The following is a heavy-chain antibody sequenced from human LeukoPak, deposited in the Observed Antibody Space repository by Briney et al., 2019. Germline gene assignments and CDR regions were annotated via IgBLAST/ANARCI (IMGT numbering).Heavy chain of an antibody. CDR2: IYYSGST. CDR1: GGSISSYY. Sequence: PSETLSLTCTVSGGSISSYYWSWIRQPPGKGLEWIEYIYYSGSTNYYPSLKSRVTISVDTSKNQFSLKLSSVTAADTAVYYCARHNARVYYFDYWGQGTLVTVSS. J-gene: IGHJ4*02. CDR3: ARHNARVYYFDY. D-gene: IGHD2-8*01. V-gene: IGHV4-59*08.